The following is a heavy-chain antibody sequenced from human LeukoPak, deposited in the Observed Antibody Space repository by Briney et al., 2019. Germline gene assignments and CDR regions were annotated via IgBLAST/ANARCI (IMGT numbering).Heavy chain of an antibody. CDR3: ARDRDDSSGRLFDY. Sequence: PGGSLRLSCAASGFTFSTYWMHWVRQAPGKGLVWVSRINTAGTSTSYADSVKGRFTISRDNAKNTLYLQMNSLRAEDTAVYYCARDRDDSSGRLFDYWGQGTLVTVSS. J-gene: IGHJ4*02. CDR2: INTAGTST. D-gene: IGHD3-22*01. CDR1: GFTFSTYW. V-gene: IGHV3-74*01.